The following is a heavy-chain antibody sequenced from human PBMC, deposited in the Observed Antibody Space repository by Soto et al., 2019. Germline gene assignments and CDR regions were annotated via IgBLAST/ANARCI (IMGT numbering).Heavy chain of an antibody. V-gene: IGHV1-46*01. D-gene: IGHD1-1*01. J-gene: IGHJ4*02. Sequence: ASVQVCCKASADNFTSHYIHWGRQASGQGLEWMGVINPGGGSTNYAQQFNGRLTITADTTTSTVYMELGGLTSEDTAVFYCARSTAVGATVPYFLDYWGQGTLVTVSS. CDR2: INPGGGST. CDR1: ADNFTSHY. CDR3: ARSTAVGATVPYFLDY.